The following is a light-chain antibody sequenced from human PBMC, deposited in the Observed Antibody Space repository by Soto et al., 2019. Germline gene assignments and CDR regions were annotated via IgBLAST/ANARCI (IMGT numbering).Light chain of an antibody. J-gene: IGLJ2*01. CDR1: SSDIGGLYNY. Sequence: QSALTQPASVSGSPGQSITISCTGTSSDIGGLYNYVSWYQQQPGKAPKLLIYDVNDRPSGVSDRFSGSKSGNTASLTISGLQAEHEADYFCSAYSSGATPVVFGGGTKLTVL. CDR2: DVN. V-gene: IGLV2-14*03. CDR3: SAYSSGATPVV.